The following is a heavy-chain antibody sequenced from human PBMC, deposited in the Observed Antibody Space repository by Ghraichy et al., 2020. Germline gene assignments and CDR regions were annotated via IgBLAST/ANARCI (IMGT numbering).Heavy chain of an antibody. CDR1: GFTFTSYS. V-gene: IGHV3-23*01. Sequence: GGSLRLSCAASGFTFTSYSMSWVRQAPTKGLEWVSSINGNGAKINYADSVKGRFTISRDNSKNTLYLQMNSLRADDMAVYYCAKDAVTANGRWDGFDIWGQGTTVTVSS. J-gene: IGHJ3*02. D-gene: IGHD2-21*02. CDR3: AKDAVTANGRWDGFDI. CDR2: INGNGAKI.